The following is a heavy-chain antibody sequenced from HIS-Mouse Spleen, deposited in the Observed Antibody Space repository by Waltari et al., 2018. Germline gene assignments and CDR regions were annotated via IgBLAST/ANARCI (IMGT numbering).Heavy chain of an antibody. CDR1: GGSLRSSY. Sequence: QVQLQESGPGLVKPSETLSLPCTAPGGSLRSSYWSWIRQPPGKGLEWIGYYSGSTNYNPSLKSRVTISVDTSKNQFSLKLSSVTAADTAVYYCARASRDLLLPRYFDLWGRGTLVTVSS. CDR2: YYSGST. J-gene: IGHJ2*01. V-gene: IGHV4-59*01. CDR3: ARASRDLLLPRYFDL.